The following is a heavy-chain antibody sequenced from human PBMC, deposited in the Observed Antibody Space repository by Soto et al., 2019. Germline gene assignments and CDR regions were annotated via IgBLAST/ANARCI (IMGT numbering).Heavy chain of an antibody. CDR3: ARAYYYDSSVYYRWFDP. D-gene: IGHD3-22*01. CDR1: GFTFSSYG. J-gene: IGHJ5*02. CDR2: ISYDGSNK. Sequence: PGGSLRLSCAASGFTFSSYGMHWVRQAPGKGLEWVAVISYDGSNKYYADSVKGRFTISRDNSKNTLYLQMNSLRAEDTAVYYCARAYYYDSSVYYRWFDPWGQGTLVTVSS. V-gene: IGHV3-30*03.